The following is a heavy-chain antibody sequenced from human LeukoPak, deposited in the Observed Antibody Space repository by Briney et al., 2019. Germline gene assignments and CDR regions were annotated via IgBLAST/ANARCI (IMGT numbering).Heavy chain of an antibody. Sequence: SETLSLTCAVYGGSFSGYYWSWIRQPPGKGLEWIGEINHSGSTNYNPSLKSRVTISVDTSKNQFSLKLSSVTAADTAVYYCARGLNYYASSEGYWGQGTLVTVSS. J-gene: IGHJ4*02. D-gene: IGHD3-22*01. CDR3: ARGLNYYASSEGY. V-gene: IGHV4-34*01. CDR2: INHSGST. CDR1: GGSFSGYY.